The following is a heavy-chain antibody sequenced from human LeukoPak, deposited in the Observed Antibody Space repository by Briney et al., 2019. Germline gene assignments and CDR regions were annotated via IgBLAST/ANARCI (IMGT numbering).Heavy chain of an antibody. CDR2: ISSSSYI. Sequence: GGSLRLSCAASGFTFSSYSMNWVRQAPGKGLEWVSSISSSSYIYYADSVKGRFTISRDSAKNSLYLQMNSLRAEDTAVYYCAKNRLGYCSSTSCSPPQEFDPWGQGTLVTVSS. D-gene: IGHD2-2*01. V-gene: IGHV3-21*01. CDR1: GFTFSSYS. CDR3: AKNRLGYCSSTSCSPPQEFDP. J-gene: IGHJ5*02.